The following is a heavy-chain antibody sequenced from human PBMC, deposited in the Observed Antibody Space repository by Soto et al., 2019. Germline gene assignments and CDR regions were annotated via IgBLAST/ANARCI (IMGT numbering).Heavy chain of an antibody. CDR2: ISYDGNNK. V-gene: IGHV3-30-3*01. J-gene: IGHJ6*02. CDR3: ARDRYYFGSGSEYDGLDV. CDR1: GFTFSSYE. D-gene: IGHD3-10*01. Sequence: PGWSLRLSCAASGFTFSSYEMHLVRQPPGKGLEWVAVISYDGNNKYFADSVKGRFTISRDNSKNWLFLQMDSLRPEDTAVYYCARDRYYFGSGSEYDGLDVWGQGTTVTVSS.